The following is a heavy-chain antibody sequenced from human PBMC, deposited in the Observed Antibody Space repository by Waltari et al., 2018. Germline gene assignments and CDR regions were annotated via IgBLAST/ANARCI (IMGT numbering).Heavy chain of an antibody. D-gene: IGHD4-4*01. CDR1: GFDSSNHW. J-gene: IGHJ2*01. CDR2: INRGATI. Sequence: EVRLVESGGGLVQPGESLTLSCAASGFDSSNHWISWVRQFPGKGPMWVERINRGATIGYDDSVRGRFTIFRDSSTNTVSLQMRSLTVEDTALYYCVRGPSVDYSHPVPFDLWGRGTLVTVSS. V-gene: IGHV3-74*01. CDR3: VRGPSVDYSHPVPFDL.